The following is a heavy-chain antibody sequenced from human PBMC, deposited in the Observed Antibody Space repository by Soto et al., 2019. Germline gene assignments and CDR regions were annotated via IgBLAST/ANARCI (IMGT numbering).Heavy chain of an antibody. D-gene: IGHD1-26*01. Sequence: ASVKVSCKASGYTFTGYYMHWVRQAPGQGLEWMGWINPNSGGTNYAQKFQGRVTMTRDTSISTAYMELSRLRSDDTAVYYCARDSGSYLGYYYGMDVWGQGTTVTVSS. CDR1: GYTFTGYY. CDR3: ARDSGSYLGYYYGMDV. V-gene: IGHV1-2*02. J-gene: IGHJ6*02. CDR2: INPNSGGT.